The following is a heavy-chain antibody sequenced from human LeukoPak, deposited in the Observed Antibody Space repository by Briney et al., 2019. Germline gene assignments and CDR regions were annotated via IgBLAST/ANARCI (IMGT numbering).Heavy chain of an antibody. D-gene: IGHD1-26*01. Sequence: PSQTLSLTCTVSGGSISSGGYYWSWIRQLPGKGLEWIGYIYYSGSTYYNPSLKSRVTISVDTSKNQFSLKLSSVTAADTAVYYCAREPSLYSGSYIDYWGQGTLVTVSS. V-gene: IGHV4-31*03. J-gene: IGHJ4*02. CDR2: IYYSGST. CDR3: AREPSLYSGSYIDY. CDR1: GGSISSGGYY.